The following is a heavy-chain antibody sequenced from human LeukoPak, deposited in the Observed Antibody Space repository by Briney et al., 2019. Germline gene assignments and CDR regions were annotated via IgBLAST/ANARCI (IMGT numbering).Heavy chain of an antibody. J-gene: IGHJ4*02. D-gene: IGHD6-6*01. CDR2: IYSGGST. V-gene: IGHV3-66*02. Sequence: PGGSLRLSCAASGSTVSTNYMTWVRQAPGKGLEWVSVIYSGGSTFYADSVKGRFTISRDNSKNTLYLQMNSLRAEDTAVYYCARASIAASGYYFDYWGQGTLVTVSS. CDR1: GSTVSTNY. CDR3: ARASIAASGYYFDY.